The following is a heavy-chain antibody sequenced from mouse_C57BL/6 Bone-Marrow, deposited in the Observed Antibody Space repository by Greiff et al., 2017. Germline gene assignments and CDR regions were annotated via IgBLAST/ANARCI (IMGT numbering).Heavy chain of an antibody. CDR3: AKGYSNYVGYFDY. V-gene: IGHV1-55*01. CDR1: GYTFTSYW. Sequence: QVQLQQPGAELVKPGASVKMSCKASGYTFTSYWITWVKQRPGQGLEWIGDIYPGSGSTKYNEKFKSKATLTVDTSSSTAYMQLSSLTSEDSAVYYCAKGYSNYVGYFDYWGQGTTLTVSS. CDR2: IYPGSGST. D-gene: IGHD2-5*01. J-gene: IGHJ2*01.